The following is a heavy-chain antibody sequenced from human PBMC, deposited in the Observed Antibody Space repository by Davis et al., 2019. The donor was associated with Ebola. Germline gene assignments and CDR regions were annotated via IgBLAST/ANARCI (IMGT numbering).Heavy chain of an antibody. CDR1: GFTFSSYS. CDR3: ARAGVVGATTGLYDY. V-gene: IGHV3-21*01. D-gene: IGHD1-26*01. CDR2: ISSSSSYI. Sequence: GESLKISCAASGFTFSSYSMNWVRQAPGKGLEWVSSISSSSSYIYYADSVKGRFTISRDNAKNSLYLQMNSLRAEDTAVYYCARAGVVGATTGLYDYWGQGTLVTVSS. J-gene: IGHJ4*02.